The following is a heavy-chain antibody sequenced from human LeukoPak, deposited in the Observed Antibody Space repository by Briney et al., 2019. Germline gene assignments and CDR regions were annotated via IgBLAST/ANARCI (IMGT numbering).Heavy chain of an antibody. CDR3: ARDRHIVVVTAKGTWFDP. J-gene: IGHJ5*02. CDR1: GYSFSGHY. V-gene: IGHV1-2*02. Sequence: ASVKVSCKASGYSFSGHYMHWVRQAAGHGPEWMVWMSPNSGGTNYAQKFQGRVTMTRDTSISPAYMELSRLRSDDTAVYYCARDRHIVVVTAKGTWFDPWGQGTLVTVSS. D-gene: IGHD2-21*02. CDR2: MSPNSGGT.